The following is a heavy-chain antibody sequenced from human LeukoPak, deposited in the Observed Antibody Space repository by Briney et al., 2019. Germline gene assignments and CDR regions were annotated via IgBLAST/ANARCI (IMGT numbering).Heavy chain of an antibody. J-gene: IGHJ4*02. Sequence: GGSLRLSCAASGFTFSSYSMNWVRQAPGKGLEWVSSISSSSIYIYYADSVKGRFTISRDNARNSLYLQMNSLRAEDTAVYYCARGKSNYGHYVDYWGQGTLVTVSS. CDR2: ISSSSIYI. CDR3: ARGKSNYGHYVDY. D-gene: IGHD4-17*01. CDR1: GFTFSSYS. V-gene: IGHV3-21*01.